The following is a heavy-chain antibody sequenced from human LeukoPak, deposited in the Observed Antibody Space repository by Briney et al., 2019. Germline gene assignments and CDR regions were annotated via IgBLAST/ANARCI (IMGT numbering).Heavy chain of an antibody. CDR2: IKQDGSEK. V-gene: IGHV3-7*01. CDR3: ARDRGNVTFLYIDG. CDR1: SGYW. Sequence: PGGSLRLSCAAFSGYWMTWVRQAPGKGLEWVANIKQDGSEKYYVDSVKGRFTISRDNAKNSLYLQMNSLRAEDTAVYYCARDRGNVTFLYIDGLGKGTTVTVSS. J-gene: IGHJ6*03. D-gene: IGHD2/OR15-2a*01.